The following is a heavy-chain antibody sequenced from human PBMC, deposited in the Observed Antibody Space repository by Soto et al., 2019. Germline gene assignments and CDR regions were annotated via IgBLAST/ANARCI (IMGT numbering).Heavy chain of an antibody. CDR2: IIPIFGTA. J-gene: IGHJ4*02. V-gene: IGHV1-69*13. Sequence: ASVKVSCKASGGTFSSYAISWVRQAPGQGLEWMGGIIPIFGTANYAQKFQGRVTITADESTSTAYMELSSLRSEDTAVYYCARATDPSYCSGGSCYYDLDYWGQGTLVTAPQ. D-gene: IGHD2-15*01. CDR1: GGTFSSYA. CDR3: ARATDPSYCSGGSCYYDLDY.